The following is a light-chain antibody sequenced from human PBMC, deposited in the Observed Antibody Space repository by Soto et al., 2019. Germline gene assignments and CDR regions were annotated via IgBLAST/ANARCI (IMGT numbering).Light chain of an antibody. J-gene: IGLJ2*01. CDR2: EVS. CDR1: SSDVGGYNY. V-gene: IGLV2-8*01. CDR3: TPYAGSNNYVV. Sequence: QSALTQPPSASGSPGQSVTISCTGTSSDVGGYNYVSWYQQHPAKAPKLMIYEVSKRPSGVPDRFSGSKSGNTASLTVSGLQAEEEADYFCTPYAGSNNYVVFGGGTKLTVL.